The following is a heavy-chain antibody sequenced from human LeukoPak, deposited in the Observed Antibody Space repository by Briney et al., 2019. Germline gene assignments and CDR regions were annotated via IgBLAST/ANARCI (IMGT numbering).Heavy chain of an antibody. Sequence: ASVTVSFMASGYTFTTFGFSWVRQAPGQGVEWMGWICGNNGNTNYAQKFQGRSTITTDTSTSTAFLELRSLRSDDTAVYYCARDGPGAFPPSVYWGQGTLVTVSS. V-gene: IGHV1-18*01. CDR3: ARDGPGAFPPSVY. D-gene: IGHD2-8*02. CDR1: GYTFTTFG. CDR2: ICGNNGNT. J-gene: IGHJ4*02.